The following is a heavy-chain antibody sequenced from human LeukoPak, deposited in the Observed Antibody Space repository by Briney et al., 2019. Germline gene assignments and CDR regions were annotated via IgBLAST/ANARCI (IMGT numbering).Heavy chain of an antibody. CDR2: ISYDGSNK. V-gene: IGHV3-30*18. CDR1: GFTFSSYG. J-gene: IGHJ4*02. Sequence: PGGSLRLSCAASGFTFSSYGMHWVRQAPGKGLEWVAVISYDGSNKYYADSVKGRFTISRDNSKNTLYLQMNSLRAEDTAVYYCANGPYSSSSEDYWGQGTLVTVSS. CDR3: ANGPYSSSSEDY. D-gene: IGHD6-13*01.